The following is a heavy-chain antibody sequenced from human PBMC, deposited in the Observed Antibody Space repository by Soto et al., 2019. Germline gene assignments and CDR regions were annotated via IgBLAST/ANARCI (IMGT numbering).Heavy chain of an antibody. J-gene: IGHJ5*02. CDR1: GYTFTNYG. CDR2: ISTNSGHT. CDR3: AREEYRQLDH. Sequence: QVQLVQSGAEVKKPGASVKVSCKASGYTFTNYGISWVRQAPGQGLEWMGWISTNSGHTDYAQNLRGRVTMTTDTSTTTAYMEQRSLRSDDTAVYYCAREEYRQLDHWGQGTLVTVSS. D-gene: IGHD1-1*01. V-gene: IGHV1-18*04.